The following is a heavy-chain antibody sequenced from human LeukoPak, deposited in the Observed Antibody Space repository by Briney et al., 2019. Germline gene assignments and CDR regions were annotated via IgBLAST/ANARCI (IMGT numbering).Heavy chain of an antibody. Sequence: SGPTLMQPTPTLTLTFTYSGFAPGTRGGGVGWIRQPPVKALEWLSLSYWDDDKRYSPSLKSRRTITKDPSKNQVVLTMTNMDPVDTATYYCAHSSQQLVRGDAFDIWGQGTMVTVSS. J-gene: IGHJ3*02. V-gene: IGHV2-5*02. CDR1: GFAPGTRGGG. CDR3: AHSSQQLVRGDAFDI. D-gene: IGHD6-13*01. CDR2: SYWDDDK.